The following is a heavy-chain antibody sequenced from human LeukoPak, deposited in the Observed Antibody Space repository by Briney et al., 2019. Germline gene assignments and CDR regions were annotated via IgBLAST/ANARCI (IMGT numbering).Heavy chain of an antibody. CDR1: GGSISSSSYY. CDR3: ARDLGRFLEWLLPPLFDY. Sequence: PSETLSLTCTVSGGSISSSSYYWGWIRQPPGKGLEWIGSIYYSGSTYYNPSLKSRVTISVDTPKNQFSLKLSSVTAADTAVYYCARDLGRFLEWLLPPLFDYWGQGTLVTVSS. D-gene: IGHD3-3*01. V-gene: IGHV4-39*07. J-gene: IGHJ4*02. CDR2: IYYSGST.